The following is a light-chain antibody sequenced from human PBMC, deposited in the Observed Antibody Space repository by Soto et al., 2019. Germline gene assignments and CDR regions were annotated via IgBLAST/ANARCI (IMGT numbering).Light chain of an antibody. CDR2: EVS. CDR1: SSDVGGYNY. J-gene: IGLJ1*01. V-gene: IGLV2-14*01. Sequence: QSVLTQPASVSGSPGQSITISCTGTSSDVGGYNYVSWYQQHPGKALKLMIYEVSNRPSGVSNRFSGSKSGNTASLTISGLQAEDEADYYCSSYTSSSTLDVFGTGTKVTDL. CDR3: SSYTSSSTLDV.